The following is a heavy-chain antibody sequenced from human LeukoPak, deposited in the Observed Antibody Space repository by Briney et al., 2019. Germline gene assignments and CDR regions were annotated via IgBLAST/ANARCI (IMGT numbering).Heavy chain of an antibody. CDR2: ISGSGGST. Sequence: GGSLRLSCAASGFTFSSYAMSWVRQAPGKGLEWVSAISGSGGSTCYADSVKGRFTISRDNSKNTLYLQMNSLRAEDTAVYYCTTRGGSFSIFDYWGQGTLVTVSS. CDR3: TTRGGSFSIFDY. D-gene: IGHD1-26*01. J-gene: IGHJ4*02. V-gene: IGHV3-23*01. CDR1: GFTFSSYA.